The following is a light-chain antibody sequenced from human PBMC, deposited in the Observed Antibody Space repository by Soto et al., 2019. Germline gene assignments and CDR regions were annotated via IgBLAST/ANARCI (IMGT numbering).Light chain of an antibody. Sequence: EIVLTQSPGTLSLSPGERVTLSCRASQSVTSSYIAWYQQKSGQAPRLLLYGASSRATGIPARFSGSGSGTDFTLSISRVEPEDFAVYYCQQYGTSPWTFGQGTKVDIK. CDR3: QQYGTSPWT. J-gene: IGKJ1*01. CDR1: QSVTSSY. CDR2: GAS. V-gene: IGKV3-20*01.